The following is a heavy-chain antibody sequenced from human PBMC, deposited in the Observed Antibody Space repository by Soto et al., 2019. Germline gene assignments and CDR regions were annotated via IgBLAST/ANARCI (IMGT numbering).Heavy chain of an antibody. D-gene: IGHD4-17*01. Sequence: PLVLLSLTNSVSGVSIISYDWSWIRQPAGKGLEWIGRIYTSGSTNYSPSLKSRVTMSVDTSKNQFSLKLSSVTAADTAVYYCARALTVAHFDYWGQGTRVNVSA. J-gene: IGHJ4*02. CDR3: ARALTVAHFDY. CDR2: IYTSGST. CDR1: GVSIISYD. V-gene: IGHV4-4*07.